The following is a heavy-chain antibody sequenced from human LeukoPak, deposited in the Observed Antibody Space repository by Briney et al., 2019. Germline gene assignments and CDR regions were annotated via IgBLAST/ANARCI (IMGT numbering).Heavy chain of an antibody. Sequence: PGGSLRLSCAASGFTFSDYYMSWIRQAPGKGLEWVSYISSSGSTIYYADSVKGRFTISRDNAKNSLYLQMNSLRAEDTAVYYCARAGSRSSYYYYYMDVWGKGTTVTVSS. CDR3: ARAGSRSSYYYYYMDV. J-gene: IGHJ6*03. D-gene: IGHD6-6*01. CDR1: GFTFSDYY. CDR2: ISSSGSTI. V-gene: IGHV3-11*01.